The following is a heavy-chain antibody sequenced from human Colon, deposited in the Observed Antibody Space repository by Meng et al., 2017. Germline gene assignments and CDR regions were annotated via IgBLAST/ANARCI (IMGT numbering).Heavy chain of an antibody. J-gene: IGHJ4*02. V-gene: IGHV1-3*04. Sequence: QVQLVQFGAEVKKPGASVRISCKASGYTFTTYKIHWVRQAPGQSLEWMAWINTGNGDTQYLQKFQGRVTLTGDMSTFTAYMDLYRLTSDDTAVYYCARDEIDWGQGTLVTVSS. CDR1: GYTFTTYK. CDR2: INTGNGDT. CDR3: ARDEID.